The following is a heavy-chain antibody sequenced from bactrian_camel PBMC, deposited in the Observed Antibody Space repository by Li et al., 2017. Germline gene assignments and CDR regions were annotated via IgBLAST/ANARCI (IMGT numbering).Heavy chain of an antibody. D-gene: IGHD6*01. Sequence: HVQLVESGGGLVHPGGSLRLSCAFSGFTFDTNYMSWVRQAPGKGLEWVSSVYSEGTNTDYAHSVKGRFTIFRDNAENTVYLQMNSLKSEDTALYYCATQRSWSTGAYAANYWGQGTQVTVS. CDR3: ATQRSWSTGAYAANY. V-gene: IGHV3-2*01. CDR2: VYSEGTNT. CDR1: GFTFDTNY. J-gene: IGHJ4*01.